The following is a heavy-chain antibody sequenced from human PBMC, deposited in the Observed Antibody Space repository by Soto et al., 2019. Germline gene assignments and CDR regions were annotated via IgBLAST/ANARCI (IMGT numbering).Heavy chain of an antibody. CDR3: ARDWPPLDY. V-gene: IGHV3-7*05. J-gene: IGHJ4*02. Sequence: EVQLVESGGGLVQPGGSLRLSCAASGFTFRSDWMSWVRQAPGKGLEWVANIKQDGRAKYYVDSVKGRFTVSVDNAKNSLYLKLNSLSAEDTAVYYCARDWPPLDYWGQGTLVTVSS. CDR1: GFTFRSDW. CDR2: IKQDGRAK.